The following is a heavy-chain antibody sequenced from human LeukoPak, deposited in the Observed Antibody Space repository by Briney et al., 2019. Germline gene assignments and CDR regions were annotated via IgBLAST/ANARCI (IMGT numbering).Heavy chain of an antibody. Sequence: GGSLRLSCAASGFTFDDYAMHWVRQAPGKGLEWVSGISWNSGSIGYADSVKGRFTISRDNAKNSLYLQMNSLRAEDMALYYCASIVGATGAFDIWGQGSMVTVSS. J-gene: IGHJ3*02. V-gene: IGHV3-9*03. CDR1: GFTFDDYA. CDR3: ASIVGATGAFDI. D-gene: IGHD1-26*01. CDR2: ISWNSGSI.